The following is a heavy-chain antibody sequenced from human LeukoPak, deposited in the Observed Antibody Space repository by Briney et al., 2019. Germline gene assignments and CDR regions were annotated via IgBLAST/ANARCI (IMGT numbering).Heavy chain of an antibody. CDR3: ARGSYRITIFGVVTYYGMDV. CDR2: INHSGSI. CDR1: DGSFSGYY. D-gene: IGHD3-3*01. V-gene: IGHV4-34*01. Sequence: SETLSLTCGVYDGSFSGYYWSWIRQPPGKGLEWIGEINHSGSINYNPSLKSRVTISVDTSKNQFSLKLSSVTAADTAVYYCARGSYRITIFGVVTYYGMDVWGQGTTVTVSS. J-gene: IGHJ6*02.